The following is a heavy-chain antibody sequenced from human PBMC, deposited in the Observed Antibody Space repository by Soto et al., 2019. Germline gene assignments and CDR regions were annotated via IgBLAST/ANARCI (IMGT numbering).Heavy chain of an antibody. J-gene: IGHJ3*02. D-gene: IGHD2-15*01. Sequence: PSETLSLTCAVYGGSFSGYYWSWIRQPPGKGLEWIGEINHSGSTNYNPSLKSRVTISVDTSKNQFSLKLSSVTAADTAVYYCARGWDIVVVVDATGAFDIWGQGTMVTVSS. CDR1: GGSFSGYY. V-gene: IGHV4-34*01. CDR2: INHSGST. CDR3: ARGWDIVVVVDATGAFDI.